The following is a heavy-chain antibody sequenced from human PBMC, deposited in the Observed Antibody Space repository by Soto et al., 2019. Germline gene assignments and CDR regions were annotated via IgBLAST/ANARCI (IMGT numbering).Heavy chain of an antibody. D-gene: IGHD6-19*01. Sequence: EVHLMESGGGLVQPGRSLRLSCAASGFTFGDYAMHWVRQAPGKGLEWVSGITWNSGSIGYADSAKGRFTISRDNAKNSLYLQMTGLRVDDTALYYCAKGDAGQWLAHFDYWGQGTLVTVSS. CDR3: AKGDAGQWLAHFDY. CDR2: ITWNSGSI. CDR1: GFTFGDYA. J-gene: IGHJ4*02. V-gene: IGHV3-9*01.